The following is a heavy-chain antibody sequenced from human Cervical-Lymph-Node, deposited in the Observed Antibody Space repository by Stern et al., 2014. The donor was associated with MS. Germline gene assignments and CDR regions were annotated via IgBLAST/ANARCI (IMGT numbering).Heavy chain of an antibody. Sequence: EVQLVESGAEVKKPGESLKISCKGSGYSFTANWIAWVRQMPGKGLEWIGIIFPCDSDTRYSPSFQGQVTISADKSISTAYLQWSSLKASDTAMYYCARDYGDYAFDYWGQGTLVTVSS. CDR1: GYSFTANW. V-gene: IGHV5-51*01. J-gene: IGHJ4*02. CDR3: ARDYGDYAFDY. CDR2: IFPCDSDT. D-gene: IGHD4-17*01.